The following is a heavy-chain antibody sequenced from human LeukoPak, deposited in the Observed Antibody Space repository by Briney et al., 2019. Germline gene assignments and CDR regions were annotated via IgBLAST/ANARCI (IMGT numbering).Heavy chain of an antibody. Sequence: GGSLRLSCAASGFSFSIYFMNWVRQAPGKGLEWVSSISRTSEYIHYADSVRGRFAISSANAKNSSYLQMNIPSAEEMVVYFCAGGGDFDYWGQGILVTVSA. D-gene: IGHD3-16*01. CDR1: GFSFSIYF. J-gene: IGHJ4*02. V-gene: IGHV3-21*01. CDR2: ISRTSEYI. CDR3: AGGGDFDY.